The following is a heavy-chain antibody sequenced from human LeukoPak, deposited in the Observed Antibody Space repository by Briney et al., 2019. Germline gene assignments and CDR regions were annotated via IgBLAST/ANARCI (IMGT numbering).Heavy chain of an antibody. J-gene: IGHJ4*02. CDR3: AKGGVRGVIRGYFDY. CDR1: GFTFSSYA. V-gene: IGHV3-23*01. D-gene: IGHD3-10*01. CDR2: ISGSGSST. Sequence: GGSLRLSCAASGFTFSSYAMSWVRQAPGKGLEWVSAISGSGSSTYYADSVKGRFTTSRDNSKNTLYLQMNSLRAEDTAVYYCAKGGVRGVIRGYFDYWGQGTLVTVSS.